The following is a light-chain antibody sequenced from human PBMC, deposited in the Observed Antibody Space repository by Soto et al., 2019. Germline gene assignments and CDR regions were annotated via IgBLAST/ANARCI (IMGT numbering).Light chain of an antibody. CDR3: QQYDTSPHT. Sequence: EIVLTQSPGTLSLSPGERATLSCRASQSVNSNYLAWYQQKPGQFPRPLIYGASIRDAGVPDRLSGSGSGTDFTLTISRLEPEDYAVYYCQQYDTSPHTFGQGTKLEIK. CDR2: GAS. J-gene: IGKJ2*01. V-gene: IGKV3-20*01. CDR1: QSVNSNY.